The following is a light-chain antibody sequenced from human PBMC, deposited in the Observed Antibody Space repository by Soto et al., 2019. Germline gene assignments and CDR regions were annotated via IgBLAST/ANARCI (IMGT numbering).Light chain of an antibody. CDR1: SRDVGGYNS. Sequence: QSVLTQPRSVSGSPGQAVTISCTGTSRDVGGYNSVSWYRQKPGKAPDLIIYDVGQRPSGVPDRFSGSKSGNSASLTISGLRDEDEADYYCSSYSTSYFYFFGSGTKVTVL. CDR3: SSYSTSYFYF. CDR2: DVG. J-gene: IGLJ1*01. V-gene: IGLV2-11*01.